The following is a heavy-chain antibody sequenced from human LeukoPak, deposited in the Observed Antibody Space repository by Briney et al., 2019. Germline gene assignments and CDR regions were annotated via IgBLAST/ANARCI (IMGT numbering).Heavy chain of an antibody. CDR2: ISGSGGST. J-gene: IGHJ4*02. Sequence: GGSLGLSCAASGFTFSSYAMSWVRQAPGKGLEWVSAISGSGGSTYYADSVKGRFTISRDNSENTLYLQMNSLRAEDTAVYYCAKDQRYFLHYYDSSGYVYWGQGTLVTVSS. V-gene: IGHV3-23*01. CDR3: AKDQRYFLHYYDSSGYVY. CDR1: GFTFSSYA. D-gene: IGHD3-22*01.